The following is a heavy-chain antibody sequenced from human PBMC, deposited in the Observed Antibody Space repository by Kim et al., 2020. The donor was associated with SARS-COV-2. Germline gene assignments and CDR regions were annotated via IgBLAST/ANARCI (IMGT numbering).Heavy chain of an antibody. J-gene: IGHJ4*02. Sequence: ASVKVSCKASGFTFTSYAMHWVRQAPGQRLEWMGWINVGNGNTKYAQKFQGRVTITRDTSASTAYMELSSLRSEDTAVYYCAGALGCSSGCYYFAKWGQGTLVTVSS. CDR3: AGALGCSSGCYYFAK. V-gene: IGHV1-3*01. CDR1: GFTFTSYA. CDR2: INVGNGNT. D-gene: IGHD3-22*01.